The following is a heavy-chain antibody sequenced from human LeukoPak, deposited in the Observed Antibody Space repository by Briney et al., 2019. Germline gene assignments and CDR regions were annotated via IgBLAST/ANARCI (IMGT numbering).Heavy chain of an antibody. CDR3: ARERSYYDFWSGYGPNDY. CDR2: ISSSGSTI. D-gene: IGHD3-3*01. J-gene: IGHJ4*02. V-gene: IGHV3-48*03. Sequence: PGGSLRLSCAASGFTFSSYEMNWVRQAPGKGLEWVSYISSSGSTIYYADSVKGRFTISRDNAKNTLYLQMNSLRAEDTAVYYCARERSYYDFWSGYGPNDYWGQGTLVTVSS. CDR1: GFTFSSYE.